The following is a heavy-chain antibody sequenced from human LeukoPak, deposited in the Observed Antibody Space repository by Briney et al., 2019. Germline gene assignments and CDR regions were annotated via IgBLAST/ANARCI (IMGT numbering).Heavy chain of an antibody. CDR3: ARPYSGYPSTPFDY. D-gene: IGHD5-12*01. CDR1: GFTFSSYW. J-gene: IGHJ4*02. Sequence: GGSLRLSCAASGFTFSSYWMSWVRQAPGKGLEWVANIKQDGSEKYYVDSVKGRFTISRDNAKNSLYLQMNSLRAEDTAVYYCARPYSGYPSTPFDYWGQGTLVTVSS. V-gene: IGHV3-7*01. CDR2: IKQDGSEK.